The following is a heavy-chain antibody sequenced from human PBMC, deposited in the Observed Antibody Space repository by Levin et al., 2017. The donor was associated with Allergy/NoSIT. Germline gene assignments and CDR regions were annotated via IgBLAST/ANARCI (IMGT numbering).Heavy chain of an antibody. CDR1: GFTFSSYG. CDR2: ISYDGSNK. V-gene: IGHV3-30*03. Sequence: GGSLRLSCAASGFTFSSYGMHWVRQAPGKGLEWVAVISYDGSNKYYADSVKGRFTISRDNSKNTLYLQMNSLRAEDTAVYYCAILAITDEAFDIWGQGTMVTVSS. CDR3: AILAITDEAFDI. D-gene: IGHD3-22*01. J-gene: IGHJ3*02.